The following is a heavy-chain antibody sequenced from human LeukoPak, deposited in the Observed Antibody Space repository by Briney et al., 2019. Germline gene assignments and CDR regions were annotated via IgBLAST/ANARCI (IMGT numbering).Heavy chain of an antibody. D-gene: IGHD6-13*01. CDR2: MNPNSGNT. CDR3: ARGSSSRYHYYYYMDV. V-gene: IGHV1-8*01. Sequence: ASVTVSFTASGYTFTSYDINWVRQATGQGLEWMGWMNPNSGNTGYAQKFQGRVTMTRNNSISTAYLELNSLRSEDTAVYYCARGSSSRYHYYYYMDVWGKGTTVTVSS. J-gene: IGHJ6*03. CDR1: GYTFTSYD.